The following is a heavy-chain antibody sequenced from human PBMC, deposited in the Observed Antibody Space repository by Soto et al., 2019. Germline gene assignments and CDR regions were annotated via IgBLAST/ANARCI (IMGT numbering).Heavy chain of an antibody. V-gene: IGHV1-2*04. CDR2: INPNSGGT. Sequence: ASVKVSCKASGYTFTGYYMHWVRQAPGQGLEWMGWINPNSGGTNYAQKFQGWVTMTRDTSISTAYIELSRLISDDTAMYYCAMGARVVVPAANGNGMDVWGRGTTVTVSS. CDR1: GYTFTGYY. J-gene: IGHJ6*04. D-gene: IGHD2-2*01. CDR3: AMGARVVVPAANGNGMDV.